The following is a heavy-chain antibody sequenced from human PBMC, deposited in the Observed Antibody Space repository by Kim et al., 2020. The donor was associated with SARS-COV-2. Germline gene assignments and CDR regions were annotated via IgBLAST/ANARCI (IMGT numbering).Heavy chain of an antibody. CDR2: IGGDEST. CDR1: GFIFRTNA. D-gene: IGHD3-10*01. V-gene: IGHV3-23*01. Sequence: GGSLRLSCVGSGFIFRTNAMNWVRHTPGKGLEWVSGIGGDESTHYADSVKGRFTISRDNSRNTLHLQMSSLRVEDTAIYYCAKDLYDYSAMDVWGQGTTVTVSS. CDR3: AKDLYDYSAMDV. J-gene: IGHJ6*02.